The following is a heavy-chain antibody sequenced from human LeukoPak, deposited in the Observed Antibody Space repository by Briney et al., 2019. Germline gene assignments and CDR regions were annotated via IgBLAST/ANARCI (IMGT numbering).Heavy chain of an antibody. J-gene: IGHJ4*02. CDR2: IRSKANSYAT. D-gene: IGHD3-22*01. V-gene: IGHV3-73*01. CDR3: ASEFGGYYDSSGYLVFDY. CDR1: GFTFSGSA. Sequence: GGSLRLSCAASGFTFSGSAMRWVRQASGKGLEWVGRIRSKANSYATAYAASVKGRFTISRDDSKNTAYLQMNSLRAEDTAVYYCASEFGGYYDSSGYLVFDYWGQGTLVTVSS.